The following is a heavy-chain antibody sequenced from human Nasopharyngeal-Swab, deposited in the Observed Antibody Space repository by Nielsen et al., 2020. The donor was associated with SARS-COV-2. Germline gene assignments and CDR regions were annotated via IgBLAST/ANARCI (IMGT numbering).Heavy chain of an antibody. CDR2: IKEDGSET. CDR3: ARDRYSSE. Sequence: GESLKISCAASGFTFGRFWMTWVRQAPGKGLEWVANIKEDGSETNYVESVKGRFTISRDKAKNSLYLQMNSLRAEDTAVYHCARDRYSSEWGQGSLVTVSS. V-gene: IGHV3-7*01. D-gene: IGHD6-19*01. CDR1: GFTFGRFW. J-gene: IGHJ4*02.